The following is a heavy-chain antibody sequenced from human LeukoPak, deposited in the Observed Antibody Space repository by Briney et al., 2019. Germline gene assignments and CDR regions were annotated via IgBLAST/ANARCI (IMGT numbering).Heavy chain of an antibody. CDR1: GGSISSGSYY. Sequence: SETLSLTCTVSGGSISSGSYYWNWIRQPAGEGLEWIGRIYTSGSTNYNPSLKSRVTISVDTSKNQFSLKLSSVTAADTAVYYCASRPYCSSTSCYTGGAFDIWGQGTMVTVSS. CDR3: ASRPYCSSTSCYTGGAFDI. CDR2: IYTSGST. V-gene: IGHV4-61*02. J-gene: IGHJ3*02. D-gene: IGHD2-2*02.